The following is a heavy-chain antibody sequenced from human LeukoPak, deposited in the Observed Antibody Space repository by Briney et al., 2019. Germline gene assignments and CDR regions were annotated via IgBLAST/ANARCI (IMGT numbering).Heavy chain of an antibody. Sequence: SETLSLTCTVSGGSISSYYWSWIRQPAGKGLEGIGRIYTSGSTNYNPSLKSRVTISVDKSKNQFSLKLSSVTAADTAVYYCARASSNYYYYYMDVWGKGTTVTVSS. V-gene: IGHV4-4*07. J-gene: IGHJ6*03. CDR1: GGSISSYY. CDR3: ARASSNYYYYYMDV. CDR2: IYTSGST. D-gene: IGHD2/OR15-2a*01.